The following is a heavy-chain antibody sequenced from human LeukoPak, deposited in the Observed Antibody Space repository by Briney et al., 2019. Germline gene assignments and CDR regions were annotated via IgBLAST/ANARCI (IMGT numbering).Heavy chain of an antibody. CDR3: ARGVPVWEAPHALDY. J-gene: IGHJ4*02. CDR1: GFTFSSYG. V-gene: IGHV3-30*02. Sequence: GGSLRLSCAASGFTFSSYGMHWVRQAPGKGLEWVAFIRYDGSNKYYADSVKGRFTISRDNSKNSLYLQMNSLRAEDTAVYFCARGVPVWEAPHALDYWGQGTLVTVSS. D-gene: IGHD1-26*01. CDR2: IRYDGSNK.